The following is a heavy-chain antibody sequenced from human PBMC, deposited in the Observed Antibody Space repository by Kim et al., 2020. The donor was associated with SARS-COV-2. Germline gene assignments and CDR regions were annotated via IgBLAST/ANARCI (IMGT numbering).Heavy chain of an antibody. CDR2: IYTSGST. CDR1: GGSISSGSYY. Sequence: SETLSLTCTVSGGSISSGSYYWSWIRQPAGKGLEWIGRIYTSGSTNYNPSLKSRVTISVDTSKNQFSLKLSSVTAADTAVYYCARDWGGMRYYYYGMDVWGQGTTVTVSS. J-gene: IGHJ6*02. CDR3: ARDWGGMRYYYYGMDV. D-gene: IGHD2-8*02. V-gene: IGHV4-61*02.